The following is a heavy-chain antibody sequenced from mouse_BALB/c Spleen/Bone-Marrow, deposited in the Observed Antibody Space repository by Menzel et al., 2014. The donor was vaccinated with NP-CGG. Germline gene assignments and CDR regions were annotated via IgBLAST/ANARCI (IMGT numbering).Heavy chain of an antibody. J-gene: IGHJ3*01. CDR1: GFTFNSYG. Sequence: DVMLVESGGGLVKSGGSLKLSCAASGFTFNSYGMSWVRQTPEKRLEWVATISGGGSYTFYPDSVKGRFTISRDNAKNTLYLQLRILRSEDTALYYCARHAYYDQTEVSFVYWGQGTLVTVSA. CDR2: ISGGGSYT. CDR3: ARHAYYDQTEVSFVY. V-gene: IGHV5-9-2*01. D-gene: IGHD2-4*01.